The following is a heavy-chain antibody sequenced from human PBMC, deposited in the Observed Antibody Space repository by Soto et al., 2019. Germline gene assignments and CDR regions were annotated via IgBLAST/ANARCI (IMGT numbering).Heavy chain of an antibody. J-gene: IGHJ4*02. V-gene: IGHV3-15*05. Sequence: SLRLSCTASGFTFSRAWMNWVRQAPGKGLEWVGRVKSRGDGGTAVSAAPVKGRFTVSRDDSKNILYLHMNSLQIEDTAVYYCTTDRGNGDKANCWGQGTLVTVSS. CDR3: TTDRGNGDKANC. CDR2: VKSRGDGGTA. CDR1: GFTFSRAW. D-gene: IGHD5-18*01.